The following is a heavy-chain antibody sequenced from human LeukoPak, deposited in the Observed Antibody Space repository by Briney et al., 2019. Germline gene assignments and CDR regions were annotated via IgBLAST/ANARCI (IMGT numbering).Heavy chain of an antibody. V-gene: IGHV4-59*01. CDR2: IYYSGST. CDR3: ASSHQWEPPDY. J-gene: IGHJ4*02. D-gene: IGHD1-26*01. Sequence: SETLSLTCTVSGGSISSYYWSWIRQPPGKGLEWIGYIYYSGSTNYNPSLKSRVTISVDTSKNQFSLKLSSVTAPDPAVYYCASSHQWEPPDYWGQGTLVTVSS. CDR1: GGSISSYY.